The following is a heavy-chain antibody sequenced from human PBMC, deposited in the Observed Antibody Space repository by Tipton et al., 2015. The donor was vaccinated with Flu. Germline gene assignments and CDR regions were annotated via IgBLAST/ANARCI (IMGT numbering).Heavy chain of an antibody. J-gene: IGHJ4*02. Sequence: GSNYYWGWIRQPPGKGLEWIGNIHRGGSPYHNPSLKSRVTISVDTAKNQFSQRLSSVTAADTAVYYCARSTYYYGSGSSDYWGQGTLVTVSS. CDR1: GSNYY. V-gene: IGHV4-38-2*01. CDR2: IHRGGSP. CDR3: ARSTYYYGSGSSDY. D-gene: IGHD3-10*01.